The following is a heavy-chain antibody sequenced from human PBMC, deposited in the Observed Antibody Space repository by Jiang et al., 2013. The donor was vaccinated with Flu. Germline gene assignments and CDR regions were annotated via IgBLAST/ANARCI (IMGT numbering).Heavy chain of an antibody. CDR1: GYTFTSYY. Sequence: QLVESGAEVKKPGASVKVSCKASGYTFTSYYMHWVRQAPGQGLEWMGIINPSDGSTSATYAQKFQGRVTMTRDTSTSTVYMELSSLRSEDTAVYYCARAPPPSYYRESSGYNLDYWGQGTLVTVSS. CDR2: INPSDGST. J-gene: IGHJ4*02. D-gene: IGHD3-22*01. CDR3: ARAPPPSYYRESSGYNLDY. V-gene: IGHV1-46*01.